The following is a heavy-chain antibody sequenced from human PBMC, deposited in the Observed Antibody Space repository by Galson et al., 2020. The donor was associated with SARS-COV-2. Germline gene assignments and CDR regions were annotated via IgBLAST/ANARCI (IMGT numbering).Heavy chain of an antibody. CDR1: GFSFSSYG. D-gene: IGHD1-7*01. Sequence: GGSLRLSCVASGFSFSSYGMHSVRQATGKGLERVAVIWYDGSNKYYADSVKGRFTISRDNSKNTLYLQMNSLRAEDTAVYYCAKAPGRGTPSHFDYWGQGTLVTVSS. V-gene: IGHV3-33*06. J-gene: IGHJ4*02. CDR3: AKAPGRGTPSHFDY. CDR2: IWYDGSNK.